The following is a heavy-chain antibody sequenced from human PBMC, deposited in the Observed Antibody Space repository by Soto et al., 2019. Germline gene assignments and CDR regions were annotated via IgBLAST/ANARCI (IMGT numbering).Heavy chain of an antibody. D-gene: IGHD6-13*01. CDR3: ARTSGIGAARTRYYGMDV. CDR2: IYHSGKN. Sequence: SETLSLTCAVSGYSISSGHYWGWIRQPPGKGLEWIGSIYHSGKNYSNPSLKSRVTILVDTSKNQFSLNLTSVTAADTAVYYCARTSGIGAARTRYYGMDVWGQGTTVTVSS. J-gene: IGHJ6*02. V-gene: IGHV4-38-2*01. CDR1: GYSISSGHY.